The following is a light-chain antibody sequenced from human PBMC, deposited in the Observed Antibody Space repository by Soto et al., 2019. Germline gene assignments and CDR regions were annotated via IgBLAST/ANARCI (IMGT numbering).Light chain of an antibody. CDR3: QQLNTYPIT. J-gene: IGKJ5*01. Sequence: DIQLTQSPSFLSASVGDRVTIICRASQGISNHLAWYQQKSGKAPKLLIYAASTLQSGVPSRFSASGSGTEFTLTITSLQPEDCAIYYCQQLNTYPITFGQGTRLEIK. CDR2: AAS. CDR1: QGISNH. V-gene: IGKV1-9*01.